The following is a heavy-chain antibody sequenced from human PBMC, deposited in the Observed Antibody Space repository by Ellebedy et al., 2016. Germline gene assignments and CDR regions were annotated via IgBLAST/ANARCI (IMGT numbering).Heavy chain of an antibody. J-gene: IGHJ4*02. V-gene: IGHV3-30*18. D-gene: IGHD6-13*01. CDR3: AKDLGAAAIDY. CDR1: GFTFSSYG. Sequence: GGSLRLSXAASGFTFSSYGMHWVRQAPGKGLEWVAVISYDGSNKYYADSVKGRFTISRDNSKNTLYLQMNSLRAEDTAVYYCAKDLGAAAIDYWGQGTLVTVSS. CDR2: ISYDGSNK.